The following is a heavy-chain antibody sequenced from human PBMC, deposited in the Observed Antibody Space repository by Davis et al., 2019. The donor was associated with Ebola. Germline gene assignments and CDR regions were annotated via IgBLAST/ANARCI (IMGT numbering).Heavy chain of an antibody. CDR3: VRGPSSGYGLFDY. CDR2: VRSHGSDD. D-gene: IGHD3-10*01. V-gene: IGHV3-30*02. J-gene: IGHJ4*02. CDR1: GFTFSSNT. Sequence: GESLKISCAASGFTFSSNTMTWVRQAPGRGLEWVAFVRSHGSDDHYADSVKGRFTISRDNSKNTLYLQMNSLRPEDTAVYYCVRGPSSGYGLFDYWGQGTLVTVSS.